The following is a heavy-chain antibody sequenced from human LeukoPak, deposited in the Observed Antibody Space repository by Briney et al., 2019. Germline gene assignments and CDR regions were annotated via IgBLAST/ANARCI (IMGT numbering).Heavy chain of an antibody. CDR1: GFTFSDYY. CDR3: AREDYGDSYDAFDI. J-gene: IGHJ3*02. D-gene: IGHD4-17*01. CDR2: ISSSGSTI. V-gene: IGHV3-11*01. Sequence: GGSLRLSCAASGFTFSDYYMSWIRQAPGKGLEWVSYISSSGSTIYYADSVKGRFTISRDNAKNSLYLQMNSLRAEDTAVYYCAREDYGDSYDAFDIWGQGTMVTVSS.